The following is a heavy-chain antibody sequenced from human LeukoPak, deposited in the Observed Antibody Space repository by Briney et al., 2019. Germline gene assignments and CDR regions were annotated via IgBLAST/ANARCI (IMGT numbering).Heavy chain of an antibody. Sequence: GASVKVSCKASGYTFTSYDINWVRQATGQGLEWMGWMNPNSGNTGYAQKFQGRVTMTRNTSISTAYMELSSLRSEDTAVYYCARVRTTMVRGATVKYYFDYWGQGTLVTVSS. CDR3: ARVRTTMVRGATVKYYFDY. V-gene: IGHV1-8*01. J-gene: IGHJ4*02. CDR1: GYTFTSYD. CDR2: MNPNSGNT. D-gene: IGHD3-10*01.